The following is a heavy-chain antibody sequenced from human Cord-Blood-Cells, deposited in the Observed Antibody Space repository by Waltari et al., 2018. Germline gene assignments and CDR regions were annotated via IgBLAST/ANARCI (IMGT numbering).Heavy chain of an antibody. J-gene: IGHJ3*02. CDR3: AKDLGDHDAFDI. V-gene: IGHV3-9*01. D-gene: IGHD3-10*01. Sequence: EVQLVESGGGLVQPGRSLRLSCAASGFTFDDYAMHWVRQAPGKGLEWVSGISWNSGSIGYADSVKGRFTISRDNAKNSLYLQMNSLRAEDTALYYCAKDLGDHDAFDIWGQGTMVTVSS. CDR2: ISWNSGSI. CDR1: GFTFDDYA.